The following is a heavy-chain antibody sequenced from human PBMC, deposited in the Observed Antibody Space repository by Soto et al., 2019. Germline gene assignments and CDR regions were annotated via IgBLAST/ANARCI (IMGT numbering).Heavy chain of an antibody. Sequence: DSVKGRFTISRDNAKNSLFLQMNSLTAEDTAVYYCARSPVGDAFDVWGQGTVVTVSS. CDR3: ARSPVGDAFDV. J-gene: IGHJ3*01. V-gene: IGHV3-7*01.